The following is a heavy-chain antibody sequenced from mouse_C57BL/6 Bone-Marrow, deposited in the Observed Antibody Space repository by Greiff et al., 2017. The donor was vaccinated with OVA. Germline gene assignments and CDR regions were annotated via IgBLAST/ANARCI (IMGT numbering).Heavy chain of an antibody. CDR3: ARYSSGYVPFAY. V-gene: IGHV1-63*01. Sequence: QVQLKESGAELVRPGTSVKMSCKASGYTFTNYWIGWAKQRPGHGLEWIGDIYPGGGYTNYNEKFKGKATLTADNSSSTAYMQFSSLTSEDSAIEYCARYSSGYVPFAYWGQGTLVTVAA. D-gene: IGHD3-2*02. CDR2: IYPGGGYT. CDR1: GYTFTNYW. J-gene: IGHJ3*01.